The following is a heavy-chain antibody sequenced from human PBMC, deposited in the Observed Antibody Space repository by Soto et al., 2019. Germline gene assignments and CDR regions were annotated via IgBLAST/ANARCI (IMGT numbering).Heavy chain of an antibody. D-gene: IGHD3-9*01. CDR3: ARDRPVLRYFDGLPPGYYYYGVYV. J-gene: IGHJ6*02. CDR1: GYTFTSYA. Sequence: SVKVSCPASGYTFTSYAMHWVRQAPGQRLERMGWITAGNGNTKYSQKFQGGVAITRDTSASTAYMELSSLRAEDSAVYYCARDRPVLRYFDGLPPGYYYYGVYVWGQGTTVTGSS. V-gene: IGHV1-3*01. CDR2: ITAGNGNT.